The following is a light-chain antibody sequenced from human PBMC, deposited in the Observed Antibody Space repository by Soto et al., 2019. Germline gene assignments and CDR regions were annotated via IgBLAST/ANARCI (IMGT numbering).Light chain of an antibody. Sequence: QSALTQPASVSGSPGQSITISCTGTSSDVGGYNYVSWYQQHLGKAPKLVIYDVSNRPSGVSNRFSGSKSGDTASLTISGLQAEDEAVYYCSSYTSSTSYVFGTGTKVTVL. CDR1: SSDVGGYNY. V-gene: IGLV2-14*03. CDR3: SSYTSSTSYV. CDR2: DVS. J-gene: IGLJ1*01.